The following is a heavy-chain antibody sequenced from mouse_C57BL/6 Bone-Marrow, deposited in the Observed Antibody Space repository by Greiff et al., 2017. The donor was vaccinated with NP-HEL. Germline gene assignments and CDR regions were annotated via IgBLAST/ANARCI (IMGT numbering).Heavy chain of an antibody. CDR3: SSPYDYGVAWVAY. J-gene: IGHJ3*01. CDR1: GFTFSSYG. V-gene: IGHV5-6*01. Sequence: EVKLMESGGDLVKPGGSLKLSCAASGFTFSSYGMSWVRQTPDKRLEWVATISSGGSYSYYPDSVKGRCTISSANDKNTLYLQMSSLKSEDTAMYYCSSPYDYGVAWVAYWGRGTLVTVSA. D-gene: IGHD2-4*01. CDR2: ISSGGSYS.